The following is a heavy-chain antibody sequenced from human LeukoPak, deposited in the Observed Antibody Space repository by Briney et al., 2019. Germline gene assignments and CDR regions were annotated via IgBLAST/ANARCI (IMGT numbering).Heavy chain of an antibody. CDR1: GFTFSNYW. V-gene: IGHV3-7*03. CDR3: ARAPGDPPNY. D-gene: IGHD4-17*01. CDR2: IKQDGSEK. Sequence: GGSLRLSCAASGFTFSNYWMSWVRQAPGKGLEWVANIKQDGSEKYHVDSVKGRFTISRDNAKNSLYLQMNSLRAEDTAMYYCARAPGDPPNYWGQGTLVTVSS. J-gene: IGHJ4*02.